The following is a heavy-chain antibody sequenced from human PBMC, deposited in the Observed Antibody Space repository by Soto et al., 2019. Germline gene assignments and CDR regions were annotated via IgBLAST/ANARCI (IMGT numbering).Heavy chain of an antibody. Sequence: PSQTLSLTCAISGDSVSSNSAAWNWIRQSPSRGLEWLGRTYYRSKWYNDYAVSVKSRITINADTSMNQFSLQLNSLTPEDTAVYYCARETGYSYGYYYYYGMDVWGQGTTVTVPS. CDR2: TYYRSKWYN. CDR1: GDSVSSNSAA. CDR3: ARETGYSYGYYYYYGMDV. J-gene: IGHJ6*02. D-gene: IGHD5-18*01. V-gene: IGHV6-1*01.